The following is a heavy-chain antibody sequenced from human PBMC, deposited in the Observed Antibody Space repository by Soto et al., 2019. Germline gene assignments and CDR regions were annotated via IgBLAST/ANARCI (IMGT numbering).Heavy chain of an antibody. D-gene: IGHD6-19*01. J-gene: IGHJ4*02. Sequence: QVQLVQSGAEVKKPGASVKVSCKASGYTFTSYDINWVRQATGQGLEWMGWMNPNSGNTGYAQKFQGRVTMTRNTSISTAYMELSSLRSEDTAVYYCARGSSSSSGLYFRVTYFDYWGQGTLITVSS. CDR2: MNPNSGNT. CDR3: ARGSSSSSGLYFRVTYFDY. V-gene: IGHV1-8*01. CDR1: GYTFTSYD.